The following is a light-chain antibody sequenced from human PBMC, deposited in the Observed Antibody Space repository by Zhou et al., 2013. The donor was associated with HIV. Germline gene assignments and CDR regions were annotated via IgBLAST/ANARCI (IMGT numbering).Light chain of an antibody. CDR3: QQRSNWPAIT. Sequence: EIVLTQSPATLSLSPGNTATLSCRASQSVSNYLAWYQQKPGQAPRLLIYDASNRATGIPARFSGSGSGTDFTLTINSLEPEDFAVYYCQQRSNWPAITFGQGTRLEI. CDR1: QSVSNY. V-gene: IGKV3-11*01. CDR2: DAS. J-gene: IGKJ5*01.